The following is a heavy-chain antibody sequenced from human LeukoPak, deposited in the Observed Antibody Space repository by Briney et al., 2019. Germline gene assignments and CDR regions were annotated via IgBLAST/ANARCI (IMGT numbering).Heavy chain of an antibody. CDR2: INPNSGGT. Sequence: ASVKVSCKASGYTFTGYYMHWVRQATGHGLEWMGWINPNSGGTNYAQKFQGRVTRTRDTSISTAYMELNRLTSDDTAVYYCARAYSPTSWGLAAADYYYMDVWGKGTTVTVSS. CDR3: ARAYSPTSWGLAAADYYYMDV. J-gene: IGHJ6*03. CDR1: GYTFTGYY. D-gene: IGHD6-13*01. V-gene: IGHV1-2*02.